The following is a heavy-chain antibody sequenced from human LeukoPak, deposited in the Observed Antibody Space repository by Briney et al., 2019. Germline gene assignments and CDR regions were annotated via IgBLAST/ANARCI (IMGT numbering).Heavy chain of an antibody. V-gene: IGHV1-46*03. J-gene: IGHJ4*02. CDR2: INPSGGST. CDR1: GYTFTSYY. D-gene: IGHD3-10*01. Sequence: ASVKVSCKASGYTFTSYYMHWVRQAPGQGLEWMGIINPSGGSTSYAQKFQGRVTMTRDTSTSTVYMELSSLRSEDTAAYYCARAIPNYYGSGSYLDYWGQGTLVTVSS. CDR3: ARAIPNYYGSGSYLDY.